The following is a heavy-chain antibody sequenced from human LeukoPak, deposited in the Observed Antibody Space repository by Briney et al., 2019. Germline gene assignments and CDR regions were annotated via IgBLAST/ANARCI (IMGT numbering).Heavy chain of an antibody. D-gene: IGHD5-12*01. V-gene: IGHV3-53*01. CDR1: GFTFSSYA. CDR2: VYAGGST. J-gene: IGHJ4*02. Sequence: GGSLRLSCAASGFTFSSYAMSWVRQAPGKGLEWVSVVYAGGSTYYTGSVKGRFTISRDNSKNTLYLQMNSLRAEDTAVYYCARNGYSGYDYGSYYFDYWGQGTLVTVSS. CDR3: ARNGYSGYDYGSYYFDY.